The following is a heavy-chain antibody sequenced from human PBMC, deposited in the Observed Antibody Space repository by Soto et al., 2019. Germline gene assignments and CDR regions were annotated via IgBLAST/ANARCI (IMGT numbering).Heavy chain of an antibody. Sequence: QVQLVESGGGVVQPGRSLRLSCAASGFTFSSYAMHWVRQAPGKGLEWVAVISYDGSNKYYADYVKGRFTISRDNSKNTLYLQMNSLRAEDTAVYYCARPGVGSSFVPYYFDYWGQGTLVTVSS. CDR3: ARPGVGSSFVPYYFDY. D-gene: IGHD6-13*01. CDR2: ISYDGSNK. CDR1: GFTFSSYA. V-gene: IGHV3-30-3*01. J-gene: IGHJ4*02.